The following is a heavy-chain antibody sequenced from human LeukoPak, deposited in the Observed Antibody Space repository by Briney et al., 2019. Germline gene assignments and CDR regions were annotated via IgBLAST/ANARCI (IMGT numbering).Heavy chain of an antibody. Sequence: SETLSLTCTVSGGSISSYYWSWIRQPPGKGLEWIGCINYSGSTNYNPSLKSRVTISVDTSKNQFSLKLSSVTAADAAVYYCACGDTYGDYSYYYAMEVWGKGTTVTVSS. J-gene: IGHJ6*04. V-gene: IGHV4-59*01. CDR1: GGSISSYY. CDR2: INYSGST. CDR3: ACGDTYGDYSYYYAMEV. D-gene: IGHD4-17*01.